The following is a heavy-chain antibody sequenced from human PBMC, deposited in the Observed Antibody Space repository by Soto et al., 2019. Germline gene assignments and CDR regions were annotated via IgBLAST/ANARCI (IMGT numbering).Heavy chain of an antibody. CDR1: GVSISSNNW. J-gene: IGHJ4*02. CDR2: FHHSGTT. Sequence: QVQLQESGPGLVQPSGTLSLTCAVSGVSISSNNWWTWFRQPPGKGLEWIGEFHHSGTTNYNSSLKSRSTVSVDKSKNHLSLTLSSVTVADAAVYYCATARWFGLHPEYWGQGTLVTVSS. CDR3: ATARWFGLHPEY. V-gene: IGHV4-4*02. D-gene: IGHD3-10*01.